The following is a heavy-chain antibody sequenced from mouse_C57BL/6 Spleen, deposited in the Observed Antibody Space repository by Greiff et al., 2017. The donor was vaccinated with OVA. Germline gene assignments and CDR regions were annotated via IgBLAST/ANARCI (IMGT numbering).Heavy chain of an antibody. J-gene: IGHJ4*01. CDR2: INPGSGGT. V-gene: IGHV1-54*01. D-gene: IGHD1-1*01. CDR1: GYAFTNYL. CDR3: ARRTTVVATGAMDY. Sequence: QVQLQQSGAELVRPGTSVKVSCKASGYAFTNYLIEWVTQRPGQGLEWIGVINPGSGGTNYNEKFKGKATLTADKSSSTAYMQLSSLTSEDSAVYFCARRTTVVATGAMDYWGQGTSVTVSS.